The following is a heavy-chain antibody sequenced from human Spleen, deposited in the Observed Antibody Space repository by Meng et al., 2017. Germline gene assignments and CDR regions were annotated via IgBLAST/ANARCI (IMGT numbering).Heavy chain of an antibody. D-gene: IGHD5-24*01. Sequence: QVQLVQSGAEVKKPGASAKVSCKTSGYRFTSYGISWVRQAPGQGLEWMGIINPSGGSTSYAQKFQGRVTMTRDTSTSTVYMELSSLRSEDTAVYYCARDGSNSYYFDYWGQGTLVTVSS. CDR2: INPSGGST. CDR3: ARDGSNSYYFDY. V-gene: IGHV1-46*01. CDR1: GYRFTSYG. J-gene: IGHJ4*02.